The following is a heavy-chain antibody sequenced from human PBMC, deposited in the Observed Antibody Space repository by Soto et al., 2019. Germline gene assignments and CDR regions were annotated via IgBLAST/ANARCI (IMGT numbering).Heavy chain of an antibody. CDR3: AREFRPHYYYSRASHRGASDI. J-gene: IGHJ3*02. Sequence: PSKTLSLTCAVSGGSISSSNWWSWVRQPPGKGLEWIGEIYHSGSTSYNPSLKSRVTISVDKSKNQFSLKLSSVTAADTAVYYCAREFRPHYYYSRASHRGASDIFGQGPMLTVSS. CDR1: GGSISSSNW. V-gene: IGHV4-4*02. CDR2: IYHSGST. D-gene: IGHD3-22*01.